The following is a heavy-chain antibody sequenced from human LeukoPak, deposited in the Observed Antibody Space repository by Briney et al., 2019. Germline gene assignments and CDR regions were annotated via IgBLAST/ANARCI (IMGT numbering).Heavy chain of an antibody. CDR3: AKDGGGTDFDY. CDR1: GFTVSSNY. Sequence: GGSLRLSCAASGFTVSSNYMSWVRQAPGKGLEWVAFISYDGGSKYHADSVKGRFTISRDNSKNTLYLQMNSLRTEDTAVYYCAKDGGGTDFDYWGQGTLVTVSS. D-gene: IGHD1-26*01. V-gene: IGHV3-30*18. J-gene: IGHJ4*02. CDR2: ISYDGGSK.